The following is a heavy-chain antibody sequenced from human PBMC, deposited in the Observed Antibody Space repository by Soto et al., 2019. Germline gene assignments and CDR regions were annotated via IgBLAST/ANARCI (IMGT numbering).Heavy chain of an antibody. CDR3: ARSPADCTNGVCYPYNWFDP. CDR1: GYTFTSYY. D-gene: IGHD2-8*01. CDR2: INPSGGST. J-gene: IGHJ5*02. Sequence: ASVKVSCKASGYTFTSYYMHWVRQAPGQGLEWMGIINPSGGSTSYAQKFQGRVTMTRDTSTSTVYMELSSLRSEDTAVYYCARSPADCTNGVCYPYNWFDPWGQGTLVTVSS. V-gene: IGHV1-46*03.